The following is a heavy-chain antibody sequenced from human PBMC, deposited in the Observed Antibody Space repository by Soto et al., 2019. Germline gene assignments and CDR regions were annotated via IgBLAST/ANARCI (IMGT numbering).Heavy chain of an antibody. CDR3: AIDYYYDNSANPGAYYNGMDI. V-gene: IGHV4-59*01. Sequence: SETLSLTCTVSGGSISSYHLSWIRQPPGKGLEWIGYFYYSGSTTYNPSLMSPCTIPGEESNNQLSLRRNCVTAAATALYRWAIDYYYDNSANPGAYYNGMDIWGQGTMVTVSS. CDR2: FYYSGST. CDR1: GGSISSYH. D-gene: IGHD3-22*01. J-gene: IGHJ6*02.